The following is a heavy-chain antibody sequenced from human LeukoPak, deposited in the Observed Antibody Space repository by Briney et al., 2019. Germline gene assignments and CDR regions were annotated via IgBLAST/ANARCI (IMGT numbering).Heavy chain of an antibody. V-gene: IGHV3-48*04. CDR2: ISSSGSTI. Sequence: GGSLRLSCAGSEFSFSKYSMNWVRQAPGKGLEWVSYISSSGSTIYYADSVKGRFTISRDNAKNSLYLQMNSLRAEDTAVYYCARDVALDYWGQGTLVTVSS. CDR1: EFSFSKYS. CDR3: ARDVALDY. D-gene: IGHD5-12*01. J-gene: IGHJ4*02.